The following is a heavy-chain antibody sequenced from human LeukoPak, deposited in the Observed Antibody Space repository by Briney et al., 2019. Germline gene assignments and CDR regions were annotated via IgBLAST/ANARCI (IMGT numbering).Heavy chain of an antibody. Sequence: ASVKVSCKASGYTFTGYYIHWVRQAPGQGPEWMGWINPNSGGTNCAEKFQGWVTMTRDTSISTAYMELSRLRSDDTAVYYCAREGLYYYDNSAYYPHWGQGTLVTVSS. CDR2: INPNSGGT. CDR1: GYTFTGYY. CDR3: AREGLYYYDNSAYYPH. J-gene: IGHJ4*02. V-gene: IGHV1-2*04. D-gene: IGHD3-22*01.